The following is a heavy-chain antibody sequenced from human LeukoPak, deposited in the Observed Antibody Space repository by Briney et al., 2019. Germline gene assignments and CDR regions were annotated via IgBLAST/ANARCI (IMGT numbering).Heavy chain of an antibody. CDR1: GGTFSSYA. Sequence: SVKVSCKASGGTFSSYAISWVRQAPGQGLEWMGGIIPIFGTANYAQKFQGRVTITADESTSTAYMELSSLRSEDTAVYYCARGEVRGVLITYMDVWGKGTTVTISS. CDR2: IIPIFGTA. CDR3: ARGEVRGVLITYMDV. J-gene: IGHJ6*04. D-gene: IGHD3-10*01. V-gene: IGHV1-69*13.